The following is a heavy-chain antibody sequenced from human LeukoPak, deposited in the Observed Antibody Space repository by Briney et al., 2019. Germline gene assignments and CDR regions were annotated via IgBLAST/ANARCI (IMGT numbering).Heavy chain of an antibody. Sequence: ASVKVSCKASGYTFTSYYMHRVRQAPGQGLEWMGIINPSGGSTSYAQKFQGRVTMTRDTSASTAYMELSSLRSEDMAVYYCARSSYYYDSSGYYGPYYFDYWGQGTLVTVSS. CDR1: GYTFTSYY. V-gene: IGHV1-46*01. CDR2: INPSGGST. J-gene: IGHJ4*02. D-gene: IGHD3-22*01. CDR3: ARSSYYYDSSGYYGPYYFDY.